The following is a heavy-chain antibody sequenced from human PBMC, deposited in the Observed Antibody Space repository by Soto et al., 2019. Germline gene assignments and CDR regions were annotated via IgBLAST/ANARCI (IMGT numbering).Heavy chain of an antibody. CDR1: GSSISSSSYY. Sequence: SETLSLTCTVSGSSISSSSYYWGWIRQPPGKRLEWIGSIYYSGSTYYNPSLKSRVTISVDTSKNQFSLKLSSVTAADTAVYYCARQERELPSGGYFDYWGQGTLVTVS. V-gene: IGHV4-39*01. CDR2: IYYSGST. J-gene: IGHJ4*02. CDR3: ARQERELPSGGYFDY. D-gene: IGHD1-26*01.